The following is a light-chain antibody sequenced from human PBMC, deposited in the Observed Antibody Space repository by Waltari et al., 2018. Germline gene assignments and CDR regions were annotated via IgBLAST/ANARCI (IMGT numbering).Light chain of an antibody. CDR3: QQPGTLPAT. Sequence: EIVLTQSPGTASLSPGERVTLSCRASQSVGSSSFAWYQQKPGQAPRLVIYRASTRATGIPDRFSGSGSGTDFSLTISRLEPEDFAVYYCQQPGTLPATFGQGTKVEIK. J-gene: IGKJ1*01. V-gene: IGKV3-20*01. CDR2: RAS. CDR1: QSVGSSS.